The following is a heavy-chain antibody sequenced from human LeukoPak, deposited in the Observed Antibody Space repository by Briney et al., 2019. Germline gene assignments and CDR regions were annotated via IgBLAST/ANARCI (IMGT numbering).Heavy chain of an antibody. V-gene: IGHV3-7*03. Sequence: GGSLGLSCAVSGFTFSSYWMTWVRQAPGKGLEWVANIKQDGSDTYSVDSVKGRFTISRDNAKNSLYLEMNSLRVEDTAVYYCATSGYSGYGIDNWGQGTLVAVSS. D-gene: IGHD5-12*01. CDR1: GFTFSSYW. CDR3: ATSGYSGYGIDN. CDR2: IKQDGSDT. J-gene: IGHJ4*02.